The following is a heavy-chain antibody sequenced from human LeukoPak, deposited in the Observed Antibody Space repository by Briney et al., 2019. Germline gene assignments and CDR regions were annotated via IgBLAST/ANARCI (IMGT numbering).Heavy chain of an antibody. Sequence: QTGGSLRLSCEASGFTFSDYYMSWIRQAPGKGLEWIGLIRSKAYGGTTEYAASVKGRFTISRDDSKSIAYLQMNSLKTEDTAVYYCTRGNSYGVVVHYYGMDVWGQGTTVTVSS. CDR1: GFTFSDYY. D-gene: IGHD5-18*01. J-gene: IGHJ6*02. V-gene: IGHV3-49*03. CDR2: IRSKAYGGTT. CDR3: TRGNSYGVVVHYYGMDV.